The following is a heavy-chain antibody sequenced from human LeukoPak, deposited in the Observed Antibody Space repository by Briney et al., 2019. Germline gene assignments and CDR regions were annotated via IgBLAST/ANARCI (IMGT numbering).Heavy chain of an antibody. CDR3: ARTTSFTASGYDY. Sequence: GASVKVSCKASGYTFTNYHINWVRQATGHGLEWMGWINPNNGDSGFAQKFQGRVTITRDTAMTTAYMELSSLTSEDTAIYFCARTTSFTASGYDYWGQGTLVTVSS. J-gene: IGHJ4*02. V-gene: IGHV1-8*03. CDR1: GYTFTNYH. CDR2: INPNNGDS. D-gene: IGHD6-25*01.